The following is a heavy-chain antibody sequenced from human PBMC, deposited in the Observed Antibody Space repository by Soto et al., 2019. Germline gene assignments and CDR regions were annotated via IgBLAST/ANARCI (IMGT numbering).Heavy chain of an antibody. D-gene: IGHD3-22*01. CDR2: IYYSGST. CDR3: ASYYDSSGSRDHYFDY. CDR1: GGSISSGGYY. J-gene: IGHJ4*02. V-gene: IGHV4-31*03. Sequence: PSETLSLTCTVSGGSISSGGYYWSWIRQHPGKGLEWIGYIYYSGSTYYNPSLKSRVTISVDTSKNQFSLKLSSVTAADTAVYYCASYYDSSGSRDHYFDYWGQGTLVTVSS.